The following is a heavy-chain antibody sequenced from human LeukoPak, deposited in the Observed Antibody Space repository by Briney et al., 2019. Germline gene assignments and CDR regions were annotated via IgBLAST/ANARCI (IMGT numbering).Heavy chain of an antibody. CDR2: IYTSGST. D-gene: IGHD3-9*01. CDR1: GGSISSYY. V-gene: IGHV4-4*07. J-gene: IGHJ3*02. Sequence: SETLSLTCTVSGGSISSYYWSWIRQPAGKGLEWIGRIYTSGSTNYNPSLKSRVTMSVDTSENQFSLKLSSVTAADTAVYYCARGGDYYDILTGDDAFDIWGQGTMVTVSS. CDR3: ARGGDYYDILTGDDAFDI.